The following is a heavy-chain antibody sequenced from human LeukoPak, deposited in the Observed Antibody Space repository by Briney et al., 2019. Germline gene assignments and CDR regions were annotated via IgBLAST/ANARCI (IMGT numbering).Heavy chain of an antibody. CDR2: IYPGDSET. CDR1: GYKFTNYW. D-gene: IGHD4-17*01. CDR3: ARALRTGQGDYVPVL. Sequence: GESLKIPCKASGYKFTNYWIGWVRQMPGKGLEWTTIIYPGDSETRYSPSFQGQVTISADKSIGTMYLQWSSLKASDTAMYYCARALRTGQGDYVPVLWGQGTLVIVSS. J-gene: IGHJ4*02. V-gene: IGHV5-51*01.